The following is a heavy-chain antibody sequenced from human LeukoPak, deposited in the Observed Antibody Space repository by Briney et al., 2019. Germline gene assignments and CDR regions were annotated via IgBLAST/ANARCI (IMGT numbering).Heavy chain of an antibody. CDR3: TTGGYCTNGVCPRFDP. J-gene: IGHJ5*02. CDR2: IKSKTDGGTT. V-gene: IGHV3-15*01. CDR1: GFTFSNAW. D-gene: IGHD2-8*01. Sequence: GGSLRLSCAASGFTFSNAWMSWVRQAPGKGLEWVGRIKSKTDGGTTDYAAPVKGGFTISRDDSKNTLYLQMNSLKTEDTAVYYCTTGGYCTNGVCPRFDPWGQGTLVTVSS.